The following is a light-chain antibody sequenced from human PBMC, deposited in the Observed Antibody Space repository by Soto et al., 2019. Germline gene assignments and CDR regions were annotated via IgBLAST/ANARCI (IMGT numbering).Light chain of an antibody. CDR2: GDS. CDR3: QSYDSSLSGVI. V-gene: IGLV1-40*01. J-gene: IGLJ2*01. Sequence: SVLTQPPSVSGAPGQRVTISCTGSSSNIGAGYGVHWYIQLPGTAPKLLVYGDSNRPSGVPDRFSGSKSDTSASLAITGLQAEHEADYYCQSYDSSLSGVIFGGGTK. CDR1: SSNIGAGYG.